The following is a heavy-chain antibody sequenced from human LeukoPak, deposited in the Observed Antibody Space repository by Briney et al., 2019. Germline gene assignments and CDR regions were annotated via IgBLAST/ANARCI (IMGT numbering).Heavy chain of an antibody. D-gene: IGHD3-10*01. V-gene: IGHV1-8*03. J-gene: IGHJ4*02. CDR2: VNPNSGNT. CDR3: ARGTSYYASGSYPDFDY. Sequence: GASVKVSCKASGYTFANYEIHWVRQATGQRLEWMAWVNPNSGNTNYAQKFQGRVTVTRNTFISTAYMELGSLGFEDTAVYYCARGTSYYASGSYPDFDYWGQGTLVTVSS. CDR1: GYTFANYE.